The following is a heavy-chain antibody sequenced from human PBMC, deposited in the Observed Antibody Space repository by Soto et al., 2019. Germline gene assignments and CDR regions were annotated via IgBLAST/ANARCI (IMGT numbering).Heavy chain of an antibody. D-gene: IGHD2-2*02. CDR2: TNPNGGGT. V-gene: IGHV1-2*02. Sequence: GASVKVSCKASGYTFSGYYIHWLRQAPGQGLEWMGWTNPNGGGTNYAQKFQGRVTVTRDTPTSTAYMELSRLTSDDTAVYYCARSLTEGYCTITGCYTRPLYGMDVWGQGTTVTVSS. CDR3: ARSLTEGYCTITGCYTRPLYGMDV. CDR1: GYTFSGYY. J-gene: IGHJ6*02.